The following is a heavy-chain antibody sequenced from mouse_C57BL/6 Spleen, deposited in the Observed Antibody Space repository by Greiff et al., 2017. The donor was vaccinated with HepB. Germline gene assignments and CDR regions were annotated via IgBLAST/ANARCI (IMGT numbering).Heavy chain of an antibody. CDR3: ARSGDYGYFDY. Sequence: QVQLQQSGAELVRPGTSVKVSCKASGYAFTNYLIEWVKQRPGQGLEWIGVINPGSGGTNYNEKFKGKATLTAEQSSSTAYMQLSSLTSEDSAVYCCARSGDYGYFDYWGQGTTLTFSS. J-gene: IGHJ2*01. V-gene: IGHV1-54*01. CDR2: INPGSGGT. D-gene: IGHD2-4*01. CDR1: GYAFTNYL.